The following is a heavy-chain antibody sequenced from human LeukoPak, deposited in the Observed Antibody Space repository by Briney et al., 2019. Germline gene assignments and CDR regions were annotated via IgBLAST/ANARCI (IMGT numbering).Heavy chain of an antibody. CDR2: INHSGST. CDR3: ARDGYSYGYRSFDY. CDR1: GGSFRGYY. J-gene: IGHJ4*02. D-gene: IGHD5-18*01. V-gene: IGHV4-34*01. Sequence: SETLSLTCGVYGGSFRGYYWSWIRQPPGKGLEWIGEINHSGSTNYNPSLKSRVSISVDTSKKQSSLKLSSWTAAGTAVYYCARDGYSYGYRSFDYWGQKTLGTVSS.